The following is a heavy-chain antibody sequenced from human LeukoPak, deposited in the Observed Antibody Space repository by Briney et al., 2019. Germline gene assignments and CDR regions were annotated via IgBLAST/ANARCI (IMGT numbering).Heavy chain of an antibody. CDR2: IFYSGST. D-gene: IGHD6-13*01. J-gene: IGHJ6*03. CDR3: ARAGSIPAAGYNYYMDV. V-gene: IGHV4-59*12. CDR1: GGSISSYY. Sequence: KPSETLSLTCTVPGGSISSYYWSWIRQPPGKGLEWIGYIFYSGSTNYNPSLKSRVTTSVDTSKNQFSLKLSSVTAADTAVYYCARAGSIPAAGYNYYMDVWGKGTTVTISS.